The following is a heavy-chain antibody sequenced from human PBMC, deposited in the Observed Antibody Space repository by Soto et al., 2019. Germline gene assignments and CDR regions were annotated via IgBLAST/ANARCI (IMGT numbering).Heavy chain of an antibody. Sequence: QVQLVQSGAEVKKPGSSVKVSCKASGGTFSNYPISWVRQAPGQGLEWMGGIIAIFGTVNYAQKFQGRVTITADESTSTAYMELSSLRSEDTAVYYCARGNHRWLQLWYFDLWGGGTLVTVSS. CDR2: IIAIFGTV. CDR1: GGTFSNYP. V-gene: IGHV1-69*12. J-gene: IGHJ2*01. CDR3: ARGNHRWLQLWYFDL. D-gene: IGHD5-12*01.